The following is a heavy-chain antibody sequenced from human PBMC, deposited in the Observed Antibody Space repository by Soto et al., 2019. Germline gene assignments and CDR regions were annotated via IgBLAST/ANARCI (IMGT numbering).Heavy chain of an antibody. V-gene: IGHV1-18*01. J-gene: IGHJ5*02. Sequence: ASVKVSCKASGYTFTSYCISWVRHAPGQGLEWMGWISAYNGNTNYAQKLQGRVTMTTDTSTSTAYMELRSLRSDDTAVYYCARGIAAAGTIGWFDPWGQGTLVTVSS. CDR3: ARGIAAAGTIGWFDP. CDR2: ISAYNGNT. D-gene: IGHD6-13*01. CDR1: GYTFTSYC.